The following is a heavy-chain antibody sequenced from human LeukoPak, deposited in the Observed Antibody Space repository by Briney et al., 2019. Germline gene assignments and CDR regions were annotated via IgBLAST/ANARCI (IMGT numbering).Heavy chain of an antibody. J-gene: IGHJ5*02. CDR1: GFTFSSYS. Sequence: ARSMSLSCPASGFTFSSYSMNWVRQAPGKGLEWDSSISSSSSYIYYADSVKGRFTISRDNAKNSLYLQMNSLRAEDTAVYYCARDHFGWFDPWGQGTLVTVSS. CDR2: ISSSSSYI. D-gene: IGHD3-10*01. CDR3: ARDHFGWFDP. V-gene: IGHV3-21*01.